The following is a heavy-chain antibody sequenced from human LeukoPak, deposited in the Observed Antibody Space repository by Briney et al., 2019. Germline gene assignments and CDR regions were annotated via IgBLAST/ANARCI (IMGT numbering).Heavy chain of an antibody. J-gene: IGHJ4*02. CDR1: GFTVDSNY. Sequence: GGSLRLSCAASGFTVDSNYLSWVRQAPGKGLEWVSTIYTGGNTYYAASVKGRFTTSRDFSKNTVFLHMNSLRAEDTAMYYCARGDDSGYYGYFDYWGQGALVTVSS. D-gene: IGHD3-22*01. CDR3: ARGDDSGYYGYFDY. V-gene: IGHV3-53*01. CDR2: IYTGGNT.